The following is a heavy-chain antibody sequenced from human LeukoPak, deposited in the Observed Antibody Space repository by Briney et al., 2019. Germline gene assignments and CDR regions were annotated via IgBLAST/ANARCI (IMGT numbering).Heavy chain of an antibody. CDR1: GFTFSSYG. CDR2: IWYDGNNK. V-gene: IGHV3-30*02. CDR3: AKDKRRLQLDDAFDM. D-gene: IGHD5-24*01. Sequence: GGSLRLSCAASGFTFSSYGMHWVRQAPGKGLEWVAVIWYDGNNKYYGDSVKGRFTISRDNSKDTLFLLMNSLRAEDTAVYHCAKDKRRLQLDDAFDMWGQGTMVTVSS. J-gene: IGHJ3*02.